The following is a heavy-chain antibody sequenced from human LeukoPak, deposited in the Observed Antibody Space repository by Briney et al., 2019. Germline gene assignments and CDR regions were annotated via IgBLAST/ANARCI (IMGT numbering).Heavy chain of an antibody. V-gene: IGHV3-21*01. CDR1: GFTFSSYS. CDR3: ARDQYGSGYGSIFDY. CDR2: ISSSSSYI. D-gene: IGHD3-10*01. J-gene: IGHJ4*02. Sequence: GRSLRLSCAASGFTFSSYSMNWVRQAPGKGLEWVSSISSSSSYIYYADSVKGRFTISRDNAKNSLYLQMNSLRAEDTAVYYCARDQYGSGYGSIFDYWGQGTLVTVSS.